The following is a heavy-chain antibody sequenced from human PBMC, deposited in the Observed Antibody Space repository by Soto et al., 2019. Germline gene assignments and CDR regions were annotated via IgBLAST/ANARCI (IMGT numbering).Heavy chain of an antibody. D-gene: IGHD3-22*01. Sequence: GGSLRLSCAASGFTFSNYNMNWVRQAPGKGLEWVSSISSSSAYIYYADSVKGRFTISRDNAKNSLYLQMNSLRAEDTAVYYCARVVYYDNSAYGLWGQGTMVTVSS. CDR1: GFTFSNYN. CDR3: ARVVYYDNSAYGL. V-gene: IGHV3-21*01. CDR2: ISSSSAYI. J-gene: IGHJ3*01.